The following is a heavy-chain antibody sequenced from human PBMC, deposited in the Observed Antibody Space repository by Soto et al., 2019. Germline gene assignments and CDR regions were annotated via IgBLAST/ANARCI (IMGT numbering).Heavy chain of an antibody. CDR2: IIPIFGTA. CDR3: ARVRAGTARDYYGMDV. J-gene: IGHJ6*02. Sequence: SVKVSWKASGGTFSSYAISWVRQAPGQGLEWMGGIIPIFGTANYAQKFQGRVTITADESTSTAYMELSSLRSEDTAVYYCARVRAGTARDYYGMDVWGQGTTVTVSS. D-gene: IGHD1-1*01. CDR1: GGTFSSYA. V-gene: IGHV1-69*13.